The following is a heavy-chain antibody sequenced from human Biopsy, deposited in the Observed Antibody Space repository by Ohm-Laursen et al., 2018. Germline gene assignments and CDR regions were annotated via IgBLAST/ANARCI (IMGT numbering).Heavy chain of an antibody. D-gene: IGHD6-19*01. CDR2: INPSGSTT. V-gene: IGHV1-46*01. CDR3: ARNTGWYGDLYYFDY. CDR1: GHSFTSYY. Sequence: ASVKVSCKASGHSFTSYYMHWVRQAPGQGLEWMGMINPSGSTTSYPQIFQGRVTMTRDTSKSTVYMELSSLRSADTAVYFCARNTGWYGDLYYFDYWGQGTMVTVSS. J-gene: IGHJ4*02.